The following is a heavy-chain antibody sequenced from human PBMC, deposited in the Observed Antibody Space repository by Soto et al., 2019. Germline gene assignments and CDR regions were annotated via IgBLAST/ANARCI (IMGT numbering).Heavy chain of an antibody. CDR1: GYIFTAYS. Sequence: ASVNVSCKTSGYIFTAYSMHWVLQAPGQGLEWMGVVNPSGGSAHYAQSFEGRVTLTRDTSTSTFYMELSSLRSEDTAVYYCAREENCRGGTCYSEYFHHWGQGTLVTVSS. V-gene: IGHV1-46*01. D-gene: IGHD2-15*01. J-gene: IGHJ1*01. CDR3: AREENCRGGTCYSEYFHH. CDR2: VNPSGGSA.